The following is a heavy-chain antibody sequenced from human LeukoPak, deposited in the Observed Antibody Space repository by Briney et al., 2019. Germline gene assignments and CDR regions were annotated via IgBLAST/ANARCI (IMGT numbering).Heavy chain of an antibody. D-gene: IGHD1-26*01. CDR1: GFTFSSYA. V-gene: IGHV3-23*01. CDR3: AKGDSGSYESSFDY. J-gene: IGHJ4*02. CDR2: VIGSGLNT. Sequence: AGSLRLSCAASGFTFSSYAMSWVRQAPGKGLEWVSSVIGSGLNTYYADSVKGRLAISRDNSKSTLYLQMSSLRAEDTAVYYCAKGDSGSYESSFDYWGQGTLVTVSS.